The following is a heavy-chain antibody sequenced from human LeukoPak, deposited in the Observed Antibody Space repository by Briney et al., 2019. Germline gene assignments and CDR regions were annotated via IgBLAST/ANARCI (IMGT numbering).Heavy chain of an antibody. Sequence: PGGSLRLSCAASGFTFSSYGMHWVRQAPGKGLEWVAVISYDGSNKYYADSVKGRFTISRDNSKNTLYLQMNSLRAEDTAVYYCAKEWNYGDYSDYWGQGTLVTVSS. D-gene: IGHD4-17*01. J-gene: IGHJ4*02. CDR3: AKEWNYGDYSDY. CDR1: GFTFSSYG. CDR2: ISYDGSNK. V-gene: IGHV3-30*18.